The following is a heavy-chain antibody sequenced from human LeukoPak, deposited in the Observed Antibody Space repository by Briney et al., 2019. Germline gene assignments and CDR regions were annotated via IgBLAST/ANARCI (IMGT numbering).Heavy chain of an antibody. V-gene: IGHV4-39*01. Sequence: SETLSLTCTVSGGSISSSSYYWGWIRQPPGKGLEWIGSIYYSGSTYYNPSLKSRVTISVDTSKNQFSLKLSSVTAADTAVYYCARLGVDTAMVMGFDYWGQGTLVTASS. J-gene: IGHJ4*02. CDR2: IYYSGST. CDR3: ARLGVDTAMVMGFDY. D-gene: IGHD5-18*01. CDR1: GGSISSSSYY.